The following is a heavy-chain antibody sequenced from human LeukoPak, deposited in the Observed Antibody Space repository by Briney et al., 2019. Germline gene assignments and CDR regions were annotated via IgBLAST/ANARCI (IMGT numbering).Heavy chain of an antibody. D-gene: IGHD5-12*01. Sequence: ASVKVSCKASGYTFTGYYMHWVRQAPGQGLEWMGWINPNSGGTNHAQKFQGRVTMTRDTSISTAYMELSRLRSDDTAVYYCARDLYSGYDLESGFDYWGQGTLVTVSS. J-gene: IGHJ4*02. V-gene: IGHV1-2*02. CDR1: GYTFTGYY. CDR3: ARDLYSGYDLESGFDY. CDR2: INPNSGGT.